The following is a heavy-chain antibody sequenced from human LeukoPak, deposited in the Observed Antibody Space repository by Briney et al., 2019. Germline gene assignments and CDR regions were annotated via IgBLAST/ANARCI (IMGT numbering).Heavy chain of an antibody. CDR2: ITTSDGNT. CDR3: AKDGGLWVSAHWGDS. Sequence: GGSLRLSCAASGFPFSSYTMSWVRQAPGKGLGWVSTITTSDGNTYYADSVKGRFTVSRDNSKNTLFLQMNSLRAEDTAVYYCAKDGGLWVSAHWGDSWGRGALVTVSS. V-gene: IGHV3-23*01. J-gene: IGHJ4*02. D-gene: IGHD7-27*01. CDR1: GFPFSSYT.